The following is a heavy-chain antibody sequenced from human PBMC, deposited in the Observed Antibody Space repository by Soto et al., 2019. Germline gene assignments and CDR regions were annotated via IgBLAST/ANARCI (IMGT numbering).Heavy chain of an antibody. V-gene: IGHV1-8*01. CDR3: ARMASFGSLNWFDP. Sequence: ASVKVSCKASGYTFTNNDVTWVRQATGQGLEWMGWMNPGSGDTGYAQKFQGRVTMTRDISIATAYMELSSLRSEDTAIYYCARMASFGSLNWFDPWGQGTLVTV. D-gene: IGHD5-18*01. CDR2: MNPGSGDT. CDR1: GYTFTNND. J-gene: IGHJ5*02.